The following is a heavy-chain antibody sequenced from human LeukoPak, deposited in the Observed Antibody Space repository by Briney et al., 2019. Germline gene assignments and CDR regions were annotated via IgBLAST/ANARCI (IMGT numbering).Heavy chain of an antibody. Sequence: SETLSLTCTVSGGSISSGTYYWGWVRQPPGKGLEWIGSIYYSGKTYYNPSLTSRAIMSVDTSKYQFSLKLRSVAAADTAVCYCARDNGGFGGRRAYYFDYWGQGTLVAVSS. V-gene: IGHV4-39*07. J-gene: IGHJ4*02. D-gene: IGHD3-10*01. CDR3: ARDNGGFGGRRAYYFDY. CDR2: IYYSGKT. CDR1: GGSISSGTYY.